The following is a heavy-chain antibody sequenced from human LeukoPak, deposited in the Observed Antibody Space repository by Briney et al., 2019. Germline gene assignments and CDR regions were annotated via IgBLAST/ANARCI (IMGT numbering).Heavy chain of an antibody. D-gene: IGHD2-2*01. J-gene: IGHJ3*02. CDR2: ISAYNGNT. Sequence: ASVKVSCKASGYTFTSYGISWVRQAPGQGLEWMGWISAYNGNTNYAQKLQGRVTMTTDTSTSTAYMELRSLRSDDTAVYYCALSCSSTSCYGPIDAFDNWGQGTMVTVSS. CDR1: GYTFTSYG. CDR3: ALSCSSTSCYGPIDAFDN. V-gene: IGHV1-18*01.